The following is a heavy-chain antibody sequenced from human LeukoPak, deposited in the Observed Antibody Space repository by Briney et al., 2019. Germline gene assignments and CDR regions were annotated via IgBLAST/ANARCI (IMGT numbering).Heavy chain of an antibody. CDR1: GFTFSSYS. D-gene: IGHD6-19*01. V-gene: IGHV3-21*01. J-gene: IGHJ3*02. Sequence: GGSLRLSCAASGFTFSSYSMNWVRQAPGKRLEWVSSISSSSSYIYYADSVKGRFTISRDNAKNSLYLQMNSLRAEDTAVYYCAREGIAVAYAFDIWGQGTMVTVSS. CDR3: AREGIAVAYAFDI. CDR2: ISSSSSYI.